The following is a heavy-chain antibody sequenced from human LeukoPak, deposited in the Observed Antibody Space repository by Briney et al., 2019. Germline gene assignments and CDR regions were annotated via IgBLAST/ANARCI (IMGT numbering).Heavy chain of an antibody. CDR2: ISYDGSNK. CDR3: ARGGLRFLEWLPYGGWGDYYYYGMDV. D-gene: IGHD3-3*01. V-gene: IGHV3-30*03. CDR1: GFTFSSYG. Sequence: PGGSLRLSCAASGFTFSSYGMHWVRQAPGEGLEWVAVISYDGSNKYYADSVKGRFTISRDNSKNTLYLQMNSLRAEDTAVYYCARGGLRFLEWLPYGGWGDYYYYGMDVWGQGTTVTVSS. J-gene: IGHJ6*02.